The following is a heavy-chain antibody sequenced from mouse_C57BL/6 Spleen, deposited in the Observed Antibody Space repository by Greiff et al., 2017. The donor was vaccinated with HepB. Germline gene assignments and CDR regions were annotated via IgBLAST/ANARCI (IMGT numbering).Heavy chain of an antibody. CDR2: ISSGSSTI. D-gene: IGHD2-10*01. CDR3: ARTYYGNFGGYFDV. CDR1: GFTFSDYG. V-gene: IGHV5-17*01. J-gene: IGHJ1*03. Sequence: EVKLVESGGGLVKPGGSLKLSCAASGFTFSDYGMHWVRQAPEKGLEWVAYISSGSSTIYYADTVKGRFTISRDNAKNTLFLQMTSLRSEDTAMYYCARTYYGNFGGYFDVWGTGTTVTVSS.